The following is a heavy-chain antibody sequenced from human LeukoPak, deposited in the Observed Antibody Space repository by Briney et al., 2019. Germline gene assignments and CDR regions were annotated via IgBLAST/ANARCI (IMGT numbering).Heavy chain of an antibody. CDR2: ISYDGSNK. CDR1: GFTFSSYA. J-gene: IGHJ6*03. Sequence: PGRSLRLSCAASGFTFSSYAMHWVRQAPGKGLEWGAVISYDGSNKYYGDSVKGRFSISRDNSNNTLYLQMNSLRAEDTAVYYCAKAVLLWFGELRSYMDVWGKGTTATVSS. V-gene: IGHV3-30*04. CDR3: AKAVLLWFGELRSYMDV. D-gene: IGHD3-10*01.